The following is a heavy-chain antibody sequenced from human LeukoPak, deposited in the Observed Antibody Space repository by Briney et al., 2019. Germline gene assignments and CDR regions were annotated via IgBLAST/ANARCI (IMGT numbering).Heavy chain of an antibody. J-gene: IGHJ4*02. CDR2: IRYDGSNK. D-gene: IGHD2-2*01. CDR3: AKDTDPIVVVPAALDY. V-gene: IGHV3-30*02. Sequence: PGGSLRLSCAASGFTFSSYGMHWVRQAPGKGLEWVAFIRYDGSNKYYADSVKGRFTISRDNSKNTLYLQMNGLRAEDTAVYYCAKDTDPIVVVPAALDYWGQGTLVTVSS. CDR1: GFTFSSYG.